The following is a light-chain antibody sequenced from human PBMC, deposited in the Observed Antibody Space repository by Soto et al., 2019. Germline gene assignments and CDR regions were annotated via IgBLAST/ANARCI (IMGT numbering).Light chain of an antibody. CDR1: QSVSSNY. Sequence: EIVLTQSPGTLSLSPGERGTLSCRASQSVSSNYIAWYQQKPGQAPRLLIYGASRRATGIPDRFSGSGSGTDFTLTISRLEPEDFAVYYCQVYDASPMYTFGLGTKLEIK. V-gene: IGKV3-20*01. CDR2: GAS. CDR3: QVYDASPMYT. J-gene: IGKJ2*01.